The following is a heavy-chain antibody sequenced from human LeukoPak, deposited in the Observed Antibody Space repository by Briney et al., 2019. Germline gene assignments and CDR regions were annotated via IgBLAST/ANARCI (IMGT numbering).Heavy chain of an antibody. CDR1: GYSFTSYW. CDR3: ARPSSLYGGTSEDY. CDR2: IYPGDSDT. D-gene: IGHD4-23*01. Sequence: GESLKISCKGSGYSFTSYWIGWVRQMPGKGLEWMGIIYPGDSDTRYSPSLDGQVTISADKSVSTTYLQWSSLQASDTAMYYCARPSSLYGGTSEDYWGQGTLVTVSS. V-gene: IGHV5-51*01. J-gene: IGHJ4*02.